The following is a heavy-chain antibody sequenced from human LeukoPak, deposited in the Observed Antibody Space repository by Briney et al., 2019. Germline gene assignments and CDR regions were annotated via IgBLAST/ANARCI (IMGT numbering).Heavy chain of an antibody. CDR1: GYTFTGYY. CDR2: INPNSGGT. V-gene: IGHV1-2*02. J-gene: IGHJ4*02. Sequence: EASVKVSCKASGYTFTGYYMHWVRQAPGQGLEWMGWINPNSGGTNYAQKFQGRVTMTRDTSISTAYMDLSRLTSDDTAVYYCARGGAKGYNYFDYWGQGTLVTVSS. D-gene: IGHD5-24*01. CDR3: ARGGAKGYNYFDY.